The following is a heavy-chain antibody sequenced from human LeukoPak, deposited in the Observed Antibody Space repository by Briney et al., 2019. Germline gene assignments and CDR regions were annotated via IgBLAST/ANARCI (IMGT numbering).Heavy chain of an antibody. CDR2: IYPGDSDT. CDR1: GYSFTTYW. J-gene: IGHJ3*02. D-gene: IGHD4-17*01. Sequence: GESLKISCKGSGYSFTTYWIGWVRQMPGKGLEWMGIIYPGDSDTRYNPSFQGQVTISADKSISTAYLQWSSLKASDTAMYYCARSYTQGLRLDAFDIWGQGTMVTVSS. CDR3: ARSYTQGLRLDAFDI. V-gene: IGHV5-51*01.